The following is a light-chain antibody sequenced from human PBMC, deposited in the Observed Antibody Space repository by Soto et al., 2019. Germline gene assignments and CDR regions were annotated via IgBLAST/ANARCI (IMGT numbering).Light chain of an antibody. CDR1: QNINFN. CDR3: QQYGGVPYT. CDR2: GAF. Sequence: EIVMTQSPATLSVSPGERATLSCRASQNINFNLAWYQQKPGQAPRLLIYGAFTRATGIPARFSGSGSGTEFTLTISSLQPEDFAVYYCQQYGGVPYTFGQGTKLEIK. J-gene: IGKJ2*01. V-gene: IGKV3-15*01.